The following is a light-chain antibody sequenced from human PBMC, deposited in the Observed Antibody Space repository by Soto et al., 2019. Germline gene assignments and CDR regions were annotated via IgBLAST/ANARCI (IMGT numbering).Light chain of an antibody. CDR3: QQYSYLYT. V-gene: IGKV1-5*03. Sequence: DIQMTQSPSTLSASVRDRVTITCRASQSISSWLAWYQQKPGKAPNLLIYKASNLESGVPSRFSGSGSGTEFTLTISSLQPDDFATYYCQQYSYLYTFGQGTKLEIK. CDR1: QSISSW. J-gene: IGKJ2*01. CDR2: KAS.